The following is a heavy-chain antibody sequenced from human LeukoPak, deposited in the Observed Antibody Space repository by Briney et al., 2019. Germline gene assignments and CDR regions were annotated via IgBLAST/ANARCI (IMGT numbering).Heavy chain of an antibody. D-gene: IGHD1-26*01. CDR2: IYYSGNT. CDR3: ARVGDGLFDY. J-gene: IGHJ4*02. Sequence: PSETLSLTCTVSGGSISSYYWSWIRQPPGKGLEWIGYIYYSGNTNYNPSLKSRVTISIDTSKNQFSLKLSSVTAADTAMYYCARVGDGLFDYWGQGTLVTVSS. V-gene: IGHV4-59*08. CDR1: GGSISSYY.